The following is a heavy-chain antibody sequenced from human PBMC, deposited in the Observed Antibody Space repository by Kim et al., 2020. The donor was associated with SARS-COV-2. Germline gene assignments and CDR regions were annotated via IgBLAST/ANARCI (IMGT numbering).Heavy chain of an antibody. Sequence: GGSLRLSCAASGFTFSTYDMHWVRQGTGKGLEWVSTIGTAGDTYYPGSVKGRFTISRENAKNSFYLQMNSLRAGDTAVYYCARALAAAAFFDQWGPGTLV. J-gene: IGHJ4*02. CDR2: IGTAGDT. V-gene: IGHV3-13*01. CDR3: ARALAAAAFFDQ. CDR1: GFTFSTYD. D-gene: IGHD2-2*01.